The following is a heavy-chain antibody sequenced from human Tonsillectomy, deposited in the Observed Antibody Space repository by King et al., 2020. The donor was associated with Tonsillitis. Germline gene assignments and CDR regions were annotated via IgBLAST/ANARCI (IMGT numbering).Heavy chain of an antibody. D-gene: IGHD2-15*01. V-gene: IGHV3-11*06. CDR2: INPSGTNT. CDR3: GREYWGGIDI. CDR1: GCTFSDYY. J-gene: IGHJ3*02. Sequence: VQLVESGGGLVKPGGSLRLSCAASGCTFSDYYMSWIRQAPGKGLEGISFINPSGTNTNYLDSVRGRCTISRYNAKNSMVLQMNSRRAEETGVYYCGREYWGGIDIWGQGTMVTVSS.